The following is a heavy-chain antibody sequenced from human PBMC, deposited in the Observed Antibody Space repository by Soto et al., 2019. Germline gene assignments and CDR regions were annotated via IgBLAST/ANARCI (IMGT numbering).Heavy chain of an antibody. J-gene: IGHJ6*02. Sequence: PGGSLRLSCAASGFTFSSHGMHWVRQAPGKGLEWVAVISYDGSNKYYADSVKGRFTISRDNSKNTLYLQMNSLRAEDTAVYYCAKDHGSTGYCTNGVCPQYYYYYGMDVWGQGTTVTVSS. D-gene: IGHD2-8*01. CDR2: ISYDGSNK. CDR1: GFTFSSHG. V-gene: IGHV3-30*18. CDR3: AKDHGSTGYCTNGVCPQYYYYYGMDV.